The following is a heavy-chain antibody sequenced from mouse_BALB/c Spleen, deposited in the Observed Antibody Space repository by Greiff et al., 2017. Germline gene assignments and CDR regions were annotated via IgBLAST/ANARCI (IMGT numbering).Heavy chain of an antibody. J-gene: IGHJ2*01. CDR1: GYSITSDYA. V-gene: IGHV3-2*02. D-gene: IGHD1-2*01. Sequence: EVKLVESGPGLVKPSQSLSLTCTVTGYSITSDYAWNWIRQFPGNKLEWMGYISYSGSTSYNPSLKSRISITRDTSKNQFFLQLNSVTTEDTATYYCASDLRLRNYWGQGTTLTVSS. CDR3: ASDLRLRNY. CDR2: ISYSGST.